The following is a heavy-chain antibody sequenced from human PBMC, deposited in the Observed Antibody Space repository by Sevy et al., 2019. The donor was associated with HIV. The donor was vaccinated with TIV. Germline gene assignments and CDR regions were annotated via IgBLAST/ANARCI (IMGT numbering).Heavy chain of an antibody. V-gene: IGHV4-38-2*01. CDR2: IYYSGST. D-gene: IGHD3-10*01. CDR3: ARFGPMIRGLFDY. Sequence: SETLSLTCAVSGSSISSGYYWGWIRQPPWKGMAWIGNIYYSGSTYYKSSLKSRVTISVDTSENKFSLKLTSVTAADTAVYYCARFGPMIRGLFDYWGQGILVTVSS. CDR1: GSSISSGYY. J-gene: IGHJ4*02.